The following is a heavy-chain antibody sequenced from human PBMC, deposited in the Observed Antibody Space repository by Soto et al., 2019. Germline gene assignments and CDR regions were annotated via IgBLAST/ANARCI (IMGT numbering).Heavy chain of an antibody. J-gene: IGHJ4*02. CDR1: GFSLTTSGVG. CDR3: AHRVLRTVFGLVTTTAIDLDF. Sequence: QITLNESGPTVVRPTETLTLTCRFSGFSLTTSGVGVGWIRQSPGKAPEWLALIYWDDDKRYSASLKSRLTITKDTSKNQVVLTVSDLDPTDTATYYCAHRVLRTVFGLVTTTAIDLDFWGQGTPVAVSS. D-gene: IGHD3-3*01. CDR2: IYWDDDK. V-gene: IGHV2-5*02.